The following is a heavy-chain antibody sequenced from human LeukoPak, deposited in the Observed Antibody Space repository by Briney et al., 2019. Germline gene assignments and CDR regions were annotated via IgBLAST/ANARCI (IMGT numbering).Heavy chain of an antibody. V-gene: IGHV4-30-2*01. J-gene: IGHJ4*02. D-gene: IGHD2-2*01. CDR2: IYHSGST. CDR3: ARFVVPAAPSAYYFDY. Sequence: SETLSLTCTVSGGSISSGGYYWSWIRQLPGKGLEWIGYIYHSGSTYYNPSLKSRVTISVDRSKNQFSLKLSSVTAADTAVYYCARFVVPAAPSAYYFDYWGQGTLVTVSS. CDR1: GGSISSGGYY.